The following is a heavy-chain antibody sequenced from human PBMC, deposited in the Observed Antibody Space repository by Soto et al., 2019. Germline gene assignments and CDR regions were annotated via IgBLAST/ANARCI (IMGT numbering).Heavy chain of an antibody. J-gene: IGHJ6*02. CDR1: GGSITSDGYS. CDR3: ARDSDTAAGFGMEV. Sequence: PSETLSLTCTVSGGSITSDGYSWSWVRQPPGKGLEWISYINQSGSAYYNPSLKGRVTTSVDKSKNQFSLKLNYLTAADTAVYYCARDSDTAAGFGMEVWGQGTTVTVSS. CDR2: INQSGSA. V-gene: IGHV4-30-2*01. D-gene: IGHD5-18*01.